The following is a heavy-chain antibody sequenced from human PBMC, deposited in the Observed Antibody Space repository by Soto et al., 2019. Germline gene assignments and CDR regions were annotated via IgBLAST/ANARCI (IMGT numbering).Heavy chain of an antibody. CDR2: SSYNGGT. J-gene: IGHJ4*02. CDR3: ARHRIEVVWRGFDF. Sequence: PSETLSLTCTVSADSSTISNSYWGWLRQPPGKGLQWIGSSSYNGGTFYNPSLKGRVAISVDTSKKQSSLQVTSVTAADTADYYCARHRIEVVWRGFDFWGQGSPVTVSS. V-gene: IGHV4-39*01. D-gene: IGHD1-1*01. CDR1: ADSSTISNSY.